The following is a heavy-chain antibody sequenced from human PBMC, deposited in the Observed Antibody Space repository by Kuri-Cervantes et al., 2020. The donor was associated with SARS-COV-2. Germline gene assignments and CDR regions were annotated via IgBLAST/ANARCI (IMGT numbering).Heavy chain of an antibody. J-gene: IGHJ6*02. D-gene: IGHD3-16*02. V-gene: IGHV4-34*01. CDR2: INHSGST. Sequence: ESLKISCAVYGGSFSGYYWSWSRQPPGKGLEWIGKINHSGSTNYNPSLKSRVTISVDTSKNQFFLKLSSVTAADTAVYYCARGPGLYSRKAYGMDVWGQGTTVTVSS. CDR1: GGSFSGYY. CDR3: ARGPGLYSRKAYGMDV.